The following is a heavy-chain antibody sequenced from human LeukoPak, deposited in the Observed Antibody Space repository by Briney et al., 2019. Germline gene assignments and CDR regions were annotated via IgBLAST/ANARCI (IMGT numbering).Heavy chain of an antibody. CDR2: ISYDGSNK. V-gene: IGHV3-30-3*01. CDR1: GFTFSSYA. Sequence: QSGGSLRLSCAASGFTFSSYAMHWVRQAPGKGLEWVAVISYDGSNKYYADSVKGRFTISRDNSKNTLYLQMNSLRAEDTAVYYCARAYYDFWSGYSHYYYYYGMDVWGQGTTVTVSS. D-gene: IGHD3-3*01. J-gene: IGHJ6*02. CDR3: ARAYYDFWSGYSHYYYYYGMDV.